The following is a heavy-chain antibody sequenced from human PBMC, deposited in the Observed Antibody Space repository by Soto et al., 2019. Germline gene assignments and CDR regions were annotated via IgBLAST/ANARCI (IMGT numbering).Heavy chain of an antibody. V-gene: IGHV2-5*02. CDR1: GFSLNTGGVG. CDR2: IYWDDDK. D-gene: IGHD6-19*01. CDR3: ARRRGGFGGGWTTPYFDY. J-gene: IGHJ4*02. Sequence: QITLKESGPTVVKPTQTLTLTCSLSGFSLNTGGVGEGWIRQPPGKALEWLAVIYWDDDKSWNPSLRDRLTINRDASDDQVVLTVTNMDPVDTGTYYCARRRGGFGGGWTTPYFDYWGQGTLVTVSS.